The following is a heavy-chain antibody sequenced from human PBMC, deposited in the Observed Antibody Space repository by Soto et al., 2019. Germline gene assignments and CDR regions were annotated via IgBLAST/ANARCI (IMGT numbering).Heavy chain of an antibody. V-gene: IGHV3-9*01. D-gene: IGHD3-10*01. CDR1: GFTFDDYA. J-gene: IGHJ4*02. CDR3: AKDNYGSGEIGY. CDR2: ISWNSGSI. Sequence: EVQLVESGGGLVQPRRSLRLSCAASGFTFDDYAMHWVRQAPGKGLEWVSGISWNSGSIGYADSVKGRFTISRDNAKNSLYLQMNSLRAEDTALYYCAKDNYGSGEIGYWGQGTLVTVSS.